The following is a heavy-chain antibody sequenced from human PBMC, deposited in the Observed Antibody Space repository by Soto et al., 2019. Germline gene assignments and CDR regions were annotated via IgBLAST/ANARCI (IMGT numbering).Heavy chain of an antibody. CDR1: GFIFSNYT. Sequence: PGGSLRLSCAASGFIFSNYTLHWVRQTPRKGLEWVAVISYDGTNKYYADSVKGRFTISRDNSKNTLYLQMNSLRPEDTAVYYCARGVPGLGEFDYWGQGTLVTVSS. CDR2: ISYDGTNK. CDR3: ARGVPGLGEFDY. V-gene: IGHV3-30-3*01. D-gene: IGHD6-19*01. J-gene: IGHJ4*02.